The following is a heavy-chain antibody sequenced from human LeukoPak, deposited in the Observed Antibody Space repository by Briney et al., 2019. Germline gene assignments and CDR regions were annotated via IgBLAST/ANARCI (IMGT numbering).Heavy chain of an antibody. D-gene: IGHD6-13*01. Sequence: GGSLRLSCAASGFTFSSYAMSWVRQAPGKGLEWVLAISGSGGSTYYADSVKGRFTISRDNSKNTLYLQMNSLRAEDTAVYYCAKNSWQQLGRFDYWGQGTLVTVSS. CDR3: AKNSWQQLGRFDY. V-gene: IGHV3-23*01. CDR2: ISGSGGST. J-gene: IGHJ4*02. CDR1: GFTFSSYA.